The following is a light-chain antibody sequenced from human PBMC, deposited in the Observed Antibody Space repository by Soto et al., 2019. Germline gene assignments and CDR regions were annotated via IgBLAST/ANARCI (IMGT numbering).Light chain of an antibody. Sequence: EIVLTQPPGTLSLSPGEGATLSCRASQSVTSSYLAWYQQKPGQAPRLLIYGASSRAIDIPHRFSGSGSGTDFTLTINRLEPEDFAVYYCQQYGSSPRTFGQGTKVEIK. CDR3: QQYGSSPRT. CDR1: QSVTSSY. CDR2: GAS. V-gene: IGKV3-20*01. J-gene: IGKJ1*01.